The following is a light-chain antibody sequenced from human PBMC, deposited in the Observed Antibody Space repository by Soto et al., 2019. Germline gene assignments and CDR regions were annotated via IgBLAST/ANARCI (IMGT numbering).Light chain of an antibody. CDR2: ETS. CDR3: QQYTNTNNPWM. V-gene: IGKV1-5*03. J-gene: IGKJ1*01. CDR1: QSISRW. Sequence: DVQMTQSPSPLSASVGDRVTITCRASQSISRWLAWYQQKPGPAPNLLIYETSSLEDGVPSRFTGSGSGTEFSLTITSLQPEEFASYYCQQYTNTNNPWMFGQGTKVDIK.